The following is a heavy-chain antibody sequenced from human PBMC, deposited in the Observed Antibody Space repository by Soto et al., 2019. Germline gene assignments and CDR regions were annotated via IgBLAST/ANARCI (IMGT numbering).Heavy chain of an antibody. D-gene: IGHD3-16*01. CDR3: ARVRAWGNYYYGMDV. Sequence: PSQTLSLTCAISGDTVSSNSAALNWIRRSPSRGLEWLGRTYYRSKLYNDYAVSVKSRITINPDTSKNQFSLQLNSVTPEDKAVYYCARVRAWGNYYYGMDVWAQGTTVPVSS. J-gene: IGHJ6*02. V-gene: IGHV6-1*01. CDR1: GDTVSSNSAA. CDR2: TYYRSKLYN.